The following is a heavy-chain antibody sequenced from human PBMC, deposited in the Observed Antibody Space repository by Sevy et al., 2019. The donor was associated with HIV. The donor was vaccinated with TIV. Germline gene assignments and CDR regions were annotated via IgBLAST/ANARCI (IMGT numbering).Heavy chain of an antibody. CDR3: ARQLESSGYYGGYFDY. CDR1: GFTFSSYW. V-gene: IGHV3-7*01. Sequence: GGSLRLSCAASGFTFSSYWMSWVRQAPGKGLEWVANIKQDGSEKYYVDSVKGRFTISRDNAKNSLYLQMNSLRAEDTAVNYCARQLESSGYYGGYFDYWGQGTLVTVSS. CDR2: IKQDGSEK. D-gene: IGHD3-22*01. J-gene: IGHJ4*02.